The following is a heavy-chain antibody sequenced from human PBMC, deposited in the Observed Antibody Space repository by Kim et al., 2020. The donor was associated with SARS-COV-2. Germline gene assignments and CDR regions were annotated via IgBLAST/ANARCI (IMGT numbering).Heavy chain of an antibody. J-gene: IGHJ4*02. Sequence: GGSLRLSCAASGFTFSSYSMNWVRQAPGKGLEWVSYISSSSSTIYYADSVKGRFTISRDNAKNSLYLQMNSLRAEDTAVYYCARDKYDFWSGYYTGQSDWGQGTLVTVSS. CDR2: ISSSSSTI. CDR1: GFTFSSYS. V-gene: IGHV3-48*04. CDR3: ARDKYDFWSGYYTGQSD. D-gene: IGHD3-3*01.